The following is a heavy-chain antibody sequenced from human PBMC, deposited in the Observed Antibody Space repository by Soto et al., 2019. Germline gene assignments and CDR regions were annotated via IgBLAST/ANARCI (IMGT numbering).Heavy chain of an antibody. CDR2: IIPIFGTA. D-gene: IGHD2-2*01. V-gene: IGHV1-69*12. J-gene: IGHJ4*02. Sequence: QVQLVQSGAEVKKPGSSVKVSCKASGGTFSSYAISWVRQAPGQGLEWMGGIIPIFGTANYAQKFQGRVTITADESTSTAYMELSSLRSEDTAVYYCAVKPHLLYCISTSCSLDYWGQGTLVTVSS. CDR1: GGTFSSYA. CDR3: AVKPHLLYCISTSCSLDY.